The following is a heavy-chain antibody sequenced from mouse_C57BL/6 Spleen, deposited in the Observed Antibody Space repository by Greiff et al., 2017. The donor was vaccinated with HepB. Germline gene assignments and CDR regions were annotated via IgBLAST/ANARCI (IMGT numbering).Heavy chain of an antibody. Sequence: EVKLVESGGGLVQPGGSMKLSCVASGFTFSNYWMNWVRQSPEKGLEWVAQIRLKSDNYATHYAESVKGRFTISRDDSKSSVYLQMNNLRAEDTGIYYYTADGYYLAWFAYWGQGTLVTVSA. V-gene: IGHV6-3*01. D-gene: IGHD2-3*01. CDR1: GFTFSNYW. J-gene: IGHJ3*01. CDR3: TADGYYLAWFAY. CDR2: IRLKSDNYAT.